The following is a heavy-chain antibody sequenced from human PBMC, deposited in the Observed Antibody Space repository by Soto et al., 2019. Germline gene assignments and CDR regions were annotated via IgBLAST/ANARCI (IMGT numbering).Heavy chain of an antibody. CDR1: GGYISSGGYY. D-gene: IGHD3-10*01. V-gene: IGHV4-31*03. J-gene: IGHJ4*02. CDR3: ARGGEGLRGVIALLGGFDY. Sequence: QVQLQESGPGLVKPSQTLSLTCTVSGGYISSGGYYWSWIRQHPGKGLEWIGYIYYSGSTYYNPSLKSRVTISLDTSKIQFSLKLSSVTAADTAVDYCARGGEGLRGVIALLGGFDYWGQGTLVTVSS. CDR2: IYYSGST.